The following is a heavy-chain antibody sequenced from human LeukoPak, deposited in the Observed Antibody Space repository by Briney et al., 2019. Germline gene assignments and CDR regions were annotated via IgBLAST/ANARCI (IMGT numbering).Heavy chain of an antibody. D-gene: IGHD5-24*01. CDR2: VYYTGST. CDR3: VRSDGVRVFDN. Sequence: PSETLSLTCTVSGDSISTDSYYCGWIRQPPGQELEWLASVYYTGSTHYNPSLKSRVTISVDTSKNQFSLKVTFVTAADTAVYYCVRSDGVRVFDNWGQGTIVTVSS. V-gene: IGHV4-39*07. J-gene: IGHJ3*02. CDR1: GDSISTDSYY.